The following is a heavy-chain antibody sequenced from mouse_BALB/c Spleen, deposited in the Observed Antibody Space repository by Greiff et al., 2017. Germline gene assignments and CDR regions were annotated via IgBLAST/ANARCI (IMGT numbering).Heavy chain of an antibody. CDR2: IFPGTGTT. V-gene: IGHV1S132*01. D-gene: IGHD4-1*01. J-gene: IGHJ3*01. Sequence: QVQLKQSGAELVKPGASVKLSCKTSGYTFTSYWIQWVKQRPGQGLGWIGEIFPGTGTTYYNEKFKGKATLTIDTSSSTAYMQLSSLTSEDSAVYFCARKGTGGTWFAYWGQGTLVTVSA. CDR3: ARKGTGGTWFAY. CDR1: GYTFTSYW.